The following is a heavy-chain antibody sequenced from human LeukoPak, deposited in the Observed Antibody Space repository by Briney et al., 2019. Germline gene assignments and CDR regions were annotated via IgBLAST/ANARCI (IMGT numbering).Heavy chain of an antibody. CDR3: AKDVYGDYGGLVY. D-gene: IGHD4-17*01. CDR1: GFTFSTDW. Sequence: GGSLRLSCAASGFTFSTDWMHWVRQAPGKGLEWVSAISGSGSVGSTYYADSVKGRFTISRDNSKNTLYLQMNSLRAEDTAVYYCAKDVYGDYGGLVYWGQGTLVTVSS. J-gene: IGHJ4*02. CDR2: ISGSGSVGST. V-gene: IGHV3-23*01.